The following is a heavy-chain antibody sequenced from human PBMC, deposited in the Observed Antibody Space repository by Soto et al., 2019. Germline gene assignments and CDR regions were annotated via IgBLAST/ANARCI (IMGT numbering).Heavy chain of an antibody. J-gene: IGHJ4*02. CDR1: GGSISSYY. D-gene: IGHD4-17*01. Sequence: SETLSLTCTVSGGSISSYYWSWIRQPPGKGLEWIGYIYYSGSTSYNPSLKSRVTISVDTSKNQFSLKLSSVTAADTAVYYCAREAHGDLTNPIDYWGKGTRGTV. CDR3: AREAHGDLTNPIDY. CDR2: IYYSGST. V-gene: IGHV4-59*01.